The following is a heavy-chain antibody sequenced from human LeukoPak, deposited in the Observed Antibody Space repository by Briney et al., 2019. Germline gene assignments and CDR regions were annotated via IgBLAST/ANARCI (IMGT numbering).Heavy chain of an antibody. D-gene: IGHD3-22*01. J-gene: IGHJ4*02. CDR2: LYSGGST. Sequence: GGPLRLSCVASGFTVSSSHMTWVRQAPGKGLEWVSVLYSGGSTYYADSVKGRFTISRDNSKNTLYLQMNSLRAEDTAVYYCARGGVTMIVPILWGQGTLVTVSS. CDR3: ARGGVTMIVPIL. CDR1: GFTVSSSH. V-gene: IGHV3-53*01.